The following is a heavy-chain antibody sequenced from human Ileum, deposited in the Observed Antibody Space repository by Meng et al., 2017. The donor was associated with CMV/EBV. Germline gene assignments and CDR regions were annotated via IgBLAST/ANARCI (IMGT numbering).Heavy chain of an antibody. CDR2: IYYSGSP. D-gene: IGHD2-15*01. Sequence: QWQLPESGPGLGKPSQTLSLPCTVSGGSITSGNYYWSWLRQPPGRGLEWIGYIYYSGSPYYKPSLKSRVTISLDTSKNQFSLNLRSVTATDSAVYYCVRQVVAASFDYWGQGALVTVSS. CDR1: GGSITSGNYY. CDR3: VRQVVAASFDY. V-gene: IGHV4-30-4*08. J-gene: IGHJ4*02.